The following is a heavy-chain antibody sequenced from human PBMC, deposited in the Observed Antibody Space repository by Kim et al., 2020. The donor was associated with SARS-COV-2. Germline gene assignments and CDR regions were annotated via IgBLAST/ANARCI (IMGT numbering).Heavy chain of an antibody. Sequence: SVKVSCKASGGTFSSYAISWVRQAPGQGLEWMGGLTPIFGTPNYAQKFQGRVTITADESASTAYMELSSLRSEDTAVYYCAISGGDHELDYWGQGTLVTVSS. J-gene: IGHJ4*02. D-gene: IGHD3-10*01. V-gene: IGHV1-69*13. CDR1: GGTFSSYA. CDR2: LTPIFGTP. CDR3: AISGGDHELDY.